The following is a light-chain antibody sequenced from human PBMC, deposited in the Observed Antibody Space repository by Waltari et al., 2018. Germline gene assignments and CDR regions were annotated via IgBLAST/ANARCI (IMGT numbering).Light chain of an antibody. CDR3: MQLIQVPWT. J-gene: IGKJ1*01. V-gene: IGKV2-28*01. CDR1: QRLLSSDGNNC. Sequence: DIVMTQSALSLSVTPGEPASISCRSSQRLLSSDGNNCGDWYLQKPGQSPQLLIYLGSNRASEVPDRFSGSASGTDFTLKISRVESEDVGVYYCMQLIQVPWTFGQGTKVEIK. CDR2: LGS.